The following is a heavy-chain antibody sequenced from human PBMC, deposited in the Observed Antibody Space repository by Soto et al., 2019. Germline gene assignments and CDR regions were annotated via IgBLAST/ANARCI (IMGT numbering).Heavy chain of an antibody. V-gene: IGHV3-30*18. CDR1: GLTFSSYG. Sequence: PGGSLRLSCAASGLTFSSYGMHWVRQAPGKGLEWVAVISYDGSNKYYADSVKGRFTISRDNSKNTLHLQMNSLRAEDTAVYYCAKDRARGSGYYLGYFDYWGQGTLVTVSS. CDR2: ISYDGSNK. J-gene: IGHJ4*02. CDR3: AKDRARGSGYYLGYFDY. D-gene: IGHD3-22*01.